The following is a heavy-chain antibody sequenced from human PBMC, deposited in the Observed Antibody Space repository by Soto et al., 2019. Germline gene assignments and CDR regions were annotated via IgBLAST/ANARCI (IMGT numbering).Heavy chain of an antibody. J-gene: IGHJ5*02. V-gene: IGHV4-39*01. Sequence: PSETPSLTCSVSGDSISSTSHDWGWIRQPSGKGLEWIGSIYYSGSAYYNPSLKSRVTISVDTSKNQFSLNLSSVTVADTAMYYCARHTKPTLTTTWFDPWGQGTLVTVSS. CDR2: IYYSGSA. CDR1: GDSISSTSHD. D-gene: IGHD4-4*01. CDR3: ARHTKPTLTTTWFDP.